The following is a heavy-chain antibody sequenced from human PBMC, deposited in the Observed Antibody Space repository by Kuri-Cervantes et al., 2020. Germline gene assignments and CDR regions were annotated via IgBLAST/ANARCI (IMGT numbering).Heavy chain of an antibody. CDR3: ARLPYYYYGMDV. V-gene: IGHV5-51*01. CDR2: IYPGDSDT. Sequence: KVSCKASGYTFTSYGISWVRQAPGQGLEWMGIIYPGDSDTRYSPSFQGQVTISADKSISTAYLQWSSLKASDTAMYYCARLPYYYYGMDVWGQGTTVTVSS. CDR1: GYTFTSYG. J-gene: IGHJ6*02.